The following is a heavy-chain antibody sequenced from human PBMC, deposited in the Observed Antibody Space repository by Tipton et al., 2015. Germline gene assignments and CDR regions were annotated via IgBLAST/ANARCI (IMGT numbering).Heavy chain of an antibody. D-gene: IGHD4-17*01. CDR2: IFYSGST. CDR3: ARVLNGDHAGWFDP. Sequence: TLSLTCTVSGGSINSYYWSWIRQPPGKGLEWIGYIFYSGSTNNNPSLKGRLTISVDTSKNQFSLRMTSLTAADTAVYYCARVLNGDHAGWFDPWGQGTLVTVSS. V-gene: IGHV4-59*01. CDR1: GGSINSYY. J-gene: IGHJ5*02.